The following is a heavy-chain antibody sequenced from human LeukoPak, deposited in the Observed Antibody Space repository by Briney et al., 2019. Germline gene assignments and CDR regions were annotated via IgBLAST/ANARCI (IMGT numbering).Heavy chain of an antibody. Sequence: GASVKVSCKASGGTFSSYAISWVRQAPGQGLEWMGGIIPIFGTANYAQKFQGRVTITADESTSTAYMELSSLRSDDTAVYYCARGSVTMVRGVITLDAFDIWGQGTMVTVSS. CDR1: GGTFSSYA. D-gene: IGHD3-10*01. CDR3: ARGSVTMVRGVITLDAFDI. CDR2: IIPIFGTA. V-gene: IGHV1-69*13. J-gene: IGHJ3*02.